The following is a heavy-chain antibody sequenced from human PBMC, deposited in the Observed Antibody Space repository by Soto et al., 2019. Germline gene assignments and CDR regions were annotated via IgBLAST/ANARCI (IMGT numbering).Heavy chain of an antibody. CDR1: GFTFSSYG. V-gene: IGHV3-30*18. CDR3: AKGQSPPNPLADY. D-gene: IGHD7-27*01. CDR2: ISYDGSNK. Sequence: ESGGGVVQPGRSLRLSCAASGFTFSSYGMHWVRQAPGKGLEWVAVISYDGSNKYYADSVKGRFTISRDNSKNTLYLQMNSLSAEDTAVYYCAKGQSPPNPLADYWGQGTLVTVSS. J-gene: IGHJ4*02.